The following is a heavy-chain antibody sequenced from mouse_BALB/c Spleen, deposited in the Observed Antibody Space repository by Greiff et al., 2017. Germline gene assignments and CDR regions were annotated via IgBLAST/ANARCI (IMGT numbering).Heavy chain of an antibody. CDR2: IRSKSNNYAT. CDR3: VRQNYYGSVDY. V-gene: IGHV10-1*02. CDR1: GFTFNTYA. J-gene: IGHJ2*01. Sequence: EVHLVESGGGLVQPKGSLKLSCAASGFTFNTYAMNWVRQAPGKGLEWVARIRSKSNNYATYYADSVKDRFTISRDDSQSMLYLQMNNLKTEDTAMYYCVRQNYYGSVDYWGQGTTLTVSS. D-gene: IGHD1-1*01.